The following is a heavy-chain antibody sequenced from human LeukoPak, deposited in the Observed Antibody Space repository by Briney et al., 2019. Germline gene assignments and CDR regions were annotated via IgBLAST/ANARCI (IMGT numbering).Heavy chain of an antibody. V-gene: IGHV3-30*03. CDR2: ISYDGSNK. Sequence: GGSLRLSCAASGFTFSSYGMHWVRQAPGKGLEWVAVISYDGSNKYYADSVKGRFTISRDNAKNSLYLQMNSLRAEDTAVYYCAREPYGDYFDYWGQGTLVTVSS. D-gene: IGHD4-17*01. CDR1: GFTFSSYG. J-gene: IGHJ4*02. CDR3: AREPYGDYFDY.